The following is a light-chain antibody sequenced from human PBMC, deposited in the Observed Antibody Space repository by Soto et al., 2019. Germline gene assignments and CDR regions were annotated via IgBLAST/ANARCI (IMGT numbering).Light chain of an antibody. J-gene: IGLJ2*01. CDR1: SSDVGYYNL. CDR3: CSYAGTGTLV. CDR2: ESS. V-gene: IGLV2-23*01. Sequence: QSALTQPASVSGSPGQSITISCTGSSSDVGYYNLVSWYQQHLGKAPKLMMYESSKRPSGVSDRFSGSKFGNTASLTISGIQAEDEAYYHCCSYAGTGTLVFGRGTKLTVL.